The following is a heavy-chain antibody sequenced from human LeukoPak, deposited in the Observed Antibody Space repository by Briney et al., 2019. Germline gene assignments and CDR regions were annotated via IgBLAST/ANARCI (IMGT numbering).Heavy chain of an antibody. CDR3: AKDYYGSGSYFDY. J-gene: IGHJ4*02. Sequence: GRSLRLSCAASGFTFSSYGVHWVRQAPGKGLEWVAVISYDGSNKYYADSVKGRFTISRDNSKNTLYLQMNSLRAEDTAVYYCAKDYYGSGSYFDYWGQGTLVTVSS. CDR2: ISYDGSNK. V-gene: IGHV3-30*18. D-gene: IGHD3-10*01. CDR1: GFTFSSYG.